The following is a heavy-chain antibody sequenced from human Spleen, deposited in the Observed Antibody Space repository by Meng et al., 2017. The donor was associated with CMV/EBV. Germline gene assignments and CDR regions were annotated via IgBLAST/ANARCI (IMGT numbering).Heavy chain of an antibody. J-gene: IGHJ5*02. CDR2: IYTSGST. D-gene: IGHD5-24*01. Sequence: QVPLQESGPGLVKPSETLSLTCTVSGGSISSYYWSWIRQPAGKGLEWIGRIYTSGSTNYNPSLKSRVTMSVDTSKNQFSLKLSSVTAADTAVYYCARLNVEMATRSSWFDPWGQGTLVTVSS. V-gene: IGHV4-4*07. CDR3: ARLNVEMATRSSWFDP. CDR1: GGSISSYY.